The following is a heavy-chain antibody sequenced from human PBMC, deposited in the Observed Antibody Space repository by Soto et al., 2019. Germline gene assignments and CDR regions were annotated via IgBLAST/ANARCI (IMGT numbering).Heavy chain of an antibody. J-gene: IGHJ4*02. CDR1: GGSISSYY. V-gene: IGHV4-59*08. CDR3: ARHTHDYGDYVSF. D-gene: IGHD4-17*01. CDR2: IYYSGST. Sequence: SETLSLTCTVSGGSISSYYWSWIRQPPGKGLEWIGYIYYSGSTNYNPSLKSRVTISVDTSKNQFSLKLSSVTAADTAVYYCARHTHDYGDYVSFWGQGTLVTVSS.